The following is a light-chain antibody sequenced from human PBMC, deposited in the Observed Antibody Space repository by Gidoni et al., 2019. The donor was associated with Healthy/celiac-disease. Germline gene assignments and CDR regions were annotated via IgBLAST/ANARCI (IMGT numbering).Light chain of an antibody. J-gene: IGKJ1*01. CDR1: QSVSSY. CDR2: AAS. Sequence: THSPATLSLSPGERATLSCRASQSVSSYLAWYQQKPGQAPRLLIYAASTRATGIPARFSGSGSGTEFTLTISSLQSEDFAVYYCQQYNNWPLLTFGQGTKVEIK. V-gene: IGKV3D-15*01. CDR3: QQYNNWPLLT.